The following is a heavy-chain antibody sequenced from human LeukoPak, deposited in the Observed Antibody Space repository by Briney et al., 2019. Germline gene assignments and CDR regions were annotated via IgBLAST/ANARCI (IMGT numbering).Heavy chain of an antibody. D-gene: IGHD5-24*01. CDR2: ISWDGGST. J-gene: IGHJ4*02. CDR3: ARSTDGYNLVHFDY. CDR1: GFTFDDYA. V-gene: IGHV3-43D*03. Sequence: PGGSLRLSCAASGFTFDDYAMHWVRQAPGKGLEWVSLISWDGGSTYYADSVKGRFTISRDNSKNSLYLQMNSLRAEDTALYYCARSTDGYNLVHFDYWGQGTLVTVSS.